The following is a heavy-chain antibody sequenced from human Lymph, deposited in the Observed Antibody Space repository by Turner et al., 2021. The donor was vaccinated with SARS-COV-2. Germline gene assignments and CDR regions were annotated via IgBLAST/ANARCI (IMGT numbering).Heavy chain of an antibody. Sequence: QLQLQESGPGLVKPSETLSRTCTVSGGYISSSSCYWGWIRQPPGKGLEWIGSISYSVSTYYIPALKILVTITIDTSKNHFSLKLSSVTAADTALDYCAIRRWLRGPIDYWGQGTLVTVSS. V-gene: IGHV4-39*02. CDR3: AIRRWLRGPIDY. CDR2: ISYSVST. J-gene: IGHJ4*02. CDR1: GGYISSSSCY. D-gene: IGHD5-12*01.